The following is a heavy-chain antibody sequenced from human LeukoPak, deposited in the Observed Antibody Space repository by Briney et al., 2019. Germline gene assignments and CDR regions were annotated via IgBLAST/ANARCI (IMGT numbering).Heavy chain of an antibody. CDR3: AKEYDILTGYYAFDI. D-gene: IGHD3-9*01. V-gene: IGHV3-23*01. J-gene: IGHJ3*02. CDR2: ISGSGGST. Sequence: SGGSLRLSCAASGFTFSSYEMNWVRQAPGKGLEWVSAISGSGGSTYYADSVKGRFTISRDNSKNTLYLQMNSLRAEDTAVYYCAKEYDILTGYYAFDIWGQGTMVTVSS. CDR1: GFTFSSYE.